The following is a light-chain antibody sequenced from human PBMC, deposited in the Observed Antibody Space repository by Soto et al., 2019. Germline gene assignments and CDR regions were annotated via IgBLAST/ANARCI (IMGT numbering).Light chain of an antibody. J-gene: IGKJ5*01. Sequence: EVVLTQSPVTLSLSPGERATLSCRASQSFRGLLAWYQQKPGQAPRLLIYDAYNRATGIPHRFSGSGSGTDSTLTISSLEPEDSAVYYCQQRHMWPITFGQGTRLEIK. V-gene: IGKV3-11*01. CDR3: QQRHMWPIT. CDR1: QSFRGL. CDR2: DAY.